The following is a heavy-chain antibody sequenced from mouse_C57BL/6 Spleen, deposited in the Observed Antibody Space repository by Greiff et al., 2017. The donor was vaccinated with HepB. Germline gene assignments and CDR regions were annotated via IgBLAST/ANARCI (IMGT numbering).Heavy chain of an antibody. J-gene: IGHJ1*03. CDR3: ARKALYEGYFDV. V-gene: IGHV1-64*01. Sequence: VQLQQSGAELVKPGASVKLSCKASGYTFTSYWMHWVKQRPGQGLEWIGMIHPNSGSTNYNEKFKSKATLTVDKSSSTAYMQLSSLTSEDSAVYYCARKALYEGYFDVWGTGTTVTVSS. CDR1: GYTFTSYW. D-gene: IGHD2-14*01. CDR2: IHPNSGST.